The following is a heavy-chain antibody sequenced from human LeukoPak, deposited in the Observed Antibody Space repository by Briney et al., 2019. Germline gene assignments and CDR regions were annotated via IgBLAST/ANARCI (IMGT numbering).Heavy chain of an antibody. J-gene: IGHJ6*02. CDR3: ARTSRHFYGSGTNLTPWPAGMDV. D-gene: IGHD3-10*01. CDR2: IHYSGSST. CDR1: GGSMSGFF. V-gene: IGHV4-59*01. Sequence: SETLSLTCTVSGGSMSGFFWTWIRQPPGRALEWIGSIHYSGSSTKYNPSLKSRVTISVDTSKSQFSLNLKSATAADTAVYYCARTSRHFYGSGTNLTPWPAGMDVWGQGTTVTVSS.